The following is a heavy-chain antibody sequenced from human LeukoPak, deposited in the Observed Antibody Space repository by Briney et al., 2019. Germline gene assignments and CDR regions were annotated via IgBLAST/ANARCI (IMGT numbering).Heavy chain of an antibody. V-gene: IGHV1-69*13. Sequence: GASVKVSCKASGYTFTSYGISWVRQAPGQGLEWMGGIIPIFGTANYAQKFQGRVTITADESTSTAYMELSSLRSGDTAVYYCASTIGPLVATILDYFDYWGQGTLVTVSS. CDR1: GYTFTSYG. CDR2: IIPIFGTA. J-gene: IGHJ4*02. D-gene: IGHD5-12*01. CDR3: ASTIGPLVATILDYFDY.